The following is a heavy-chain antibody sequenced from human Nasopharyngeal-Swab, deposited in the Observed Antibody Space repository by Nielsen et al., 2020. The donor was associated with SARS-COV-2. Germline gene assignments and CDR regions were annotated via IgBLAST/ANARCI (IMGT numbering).Heavy chain of an antibody. V-gene: IGHV3-23*01. CDR3: ANGNNWNSFDF. Sequence: GESLKISCAASGFTFSGYGMSWVRQAPGKGLEWVSGISVGGRSTYYADSVKGRFTVSRDNSKNILCLQMNSLRVEGTGLYYCANGNNWNSFDFWGQGTLVTVSP. CDR1: GFTFSGYG. D-gene: IGHD5-24*01. J-gene: IGHJ4*02. CDR2: ISVGGRST.